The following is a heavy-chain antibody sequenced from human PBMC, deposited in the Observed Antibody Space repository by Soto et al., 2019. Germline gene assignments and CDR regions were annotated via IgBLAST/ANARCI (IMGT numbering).Heavy chain of an antibody. J-gene: IGHJ6*02. CDR3: ARGARAVAGTFYYYGMDV. D-gene: IGHD6-19*01. Sequence: ASVKVSCKASGYTFTGYYMHWVRQAPGQGLELMGWINPNSGGTNYAQKFQGWVTMTRDTSISTAYMELSRLRSDDTAVYYFARGARAVAGTFYYYGMDVWGQGTTVTVSS. CDR2: INPNSGGT. V-gene: IGHV1-2*04. CDR1: GYTFTGYY.